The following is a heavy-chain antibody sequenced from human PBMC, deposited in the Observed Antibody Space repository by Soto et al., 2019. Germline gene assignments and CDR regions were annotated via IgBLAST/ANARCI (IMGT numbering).Heavy chain of an antibody. Sequence: GSLRLSCAVSGFTVSSNYMSWVRQPPGKGPEWVSDIYSGGSTYYADSVKGRFTISRDNSKNTLYLQMNSLRAEDTAVYYCARERDGHNPNWFDLWGQGTLVTVSS. CDR3: ARERDGHNPNWFDL. J-gene: IGHJ5*02. CDR1: GFTVSSNY. V-gene: IGHV3-53*01. CDR2: IYSGGST. D-gene: IGHD2-8*01.